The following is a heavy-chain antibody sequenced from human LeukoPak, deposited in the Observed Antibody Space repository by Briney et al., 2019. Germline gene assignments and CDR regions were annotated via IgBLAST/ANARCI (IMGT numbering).Heavy chain of an antibody. Sequence: GGSLRLSCAASGFTFSSYGMHWVRQAPGKGLEWVSSISSSSSYIYYADSVKGRFTISRDNAKNSLYLQMNSLRAEDTAVYYCARDLYGIVGATRYFDYWGQGTLVTVSS. CDR1: GFTFSSYG. CDR2: ISSSSSYI. V-gene: IGHV3-21*01. D-gene: IGHD1-26*01. J-gene: IGHJ4*02. CDR3: ARDLYGIVGATRYFDY.